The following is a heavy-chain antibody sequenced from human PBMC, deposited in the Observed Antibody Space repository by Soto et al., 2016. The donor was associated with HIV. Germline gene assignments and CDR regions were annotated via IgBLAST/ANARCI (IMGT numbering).Heavy chain of an antibody. Sequence: VQLVESGGGVVQPGRSLRLSCITSGFTFNSHGMHWVRQAPGKGLEWVAVIWYDGSNKYYADSVRGRFTISRDNSNNTLYLQMNSLRAEDTAVYYCTRSPKLLWFGELNFDYWGQGPWSPSP. CDR1: GFTFNSHG. CDR3: TRSPKLLWFGELNFDY. J-gene: IGHJ4*02. CDR2: IWYDGSNK. V-gene: IGHV3-33*01. D-gene: IGHD3-10*01.